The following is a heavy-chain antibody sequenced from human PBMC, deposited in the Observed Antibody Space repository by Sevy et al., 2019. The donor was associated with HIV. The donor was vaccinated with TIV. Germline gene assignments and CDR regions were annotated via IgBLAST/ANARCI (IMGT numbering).Heavy chain of an antibody. V-gene: IGHV3-53*01. CDR2: IYSGGST. D-gene: IGHD2-15*01. Sequence: GGSLRLSCAASGFIVSSNYMSWVRQAPGKGLEWVSVIYSGGSTYYADSVKGRFTISRDNSKDTLYPQMNSLRAEDTAVYYCARVRSCSGGSCYSGGWFDPWGQGTLVTVSS. CDR3: ARVRSCSGGSCYSGGWFDP. J-gene: IGHJ5*02. CDR1: GFIVSSNY.